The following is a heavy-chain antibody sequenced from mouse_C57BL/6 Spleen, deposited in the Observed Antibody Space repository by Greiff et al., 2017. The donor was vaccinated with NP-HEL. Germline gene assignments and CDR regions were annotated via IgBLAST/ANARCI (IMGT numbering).Heavy chain of an antibody. CDR3: ARGSEDYYGSSPWVAY. CDR1: GYTFTDYN. D-gene: IGHD1-1*01. J-gene: IGHJ3*01. Sequence: EVQLQQSGPELVKPGASVKMSCKASGYTFTDYNMHWVKQSHGKSLEWIGYINPNNGGTSYNQKFKGKATLTVNKSSSTAYMELRSLTSEDSAVYDGARGSEDYYGSSPWVAYWGQGTLVTVSA. V-gene: IGHV1-22*01. CDR2: INPNNGGT.